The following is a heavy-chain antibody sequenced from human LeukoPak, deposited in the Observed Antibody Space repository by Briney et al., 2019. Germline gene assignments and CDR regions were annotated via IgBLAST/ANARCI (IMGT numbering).Heavy chain of an antibody. J-gene: IGHJ4*02. CDR1: GASISHYY. CDR3: ARLGSYHDF. D-gene: IGHD1-26*01. CDR2: IHTSGGS. Sequence: SETLSLTCTVSGASISHYYWSWIRQTPAKGLEWMGHIHTSGGSTYYPSLRSRLTMSIDTSRNQLSPKLTSVTAADTAVYFCARLGSYHDFWGQGALVTVSS. V-gene: IGHV4-4*09.